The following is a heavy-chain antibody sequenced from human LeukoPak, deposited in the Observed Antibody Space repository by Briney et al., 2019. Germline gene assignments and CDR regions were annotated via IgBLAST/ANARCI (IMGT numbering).Heavy chain of an antibody. CDR3: ARDLGYCSITTCLYAFDV. D-gene: IGHD2-2*01. J-gene: IGHJ3*01. Sequence: SETLSLTCTVSGVSLSTYYWSWIRQPPGKGLEWIGYVYSSGSTNYNPSLRSRVTISADTSKNQFSLNLTSVTAADTAVYYCARDLGYCSITTCLYAFDVWGQGTAVTVSS. V-gene: IGHV4-59*01. CDR1: GVSLSTYY. CDR2: VYSSGST.